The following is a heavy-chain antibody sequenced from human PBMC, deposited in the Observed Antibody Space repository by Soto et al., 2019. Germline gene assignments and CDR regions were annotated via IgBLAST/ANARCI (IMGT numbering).Heavy chain of an antibody. Sequence: PGGSLRLSCAASGFTFSSYSMNWVRQAPGKGLEWVSSISSSSSYIYYADSVKGRFTISRDNAKNSLYLQMNSLRAEDTAVYYCARVSSMYYYGSGSYFDYWGQGTLVTVSS. D-gene: IGHD3-10*01. V-gene: IGHV3-21*01. CDR1: GFTFSSYS. CDR2: ISSSSSYI. CDR3: ARVSSMYYYGSGSYFDY. J-gene: IGHJ4*02.